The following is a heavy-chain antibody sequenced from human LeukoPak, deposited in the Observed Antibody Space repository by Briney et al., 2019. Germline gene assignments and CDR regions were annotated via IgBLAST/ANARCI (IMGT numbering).Heavy chain of an antibody. CDR3: ARHSGLRAANYDGMDV. CDR1: GGSLSDGDYH. Sequence: SETLSLTCTVSGGSLSDGDYHWAWVRQPPGEGLQWIASIYYDGTTYYNATLKSRLTISVDTSKNQFSLKVTSVTAADTAAFYCARHSGLRAANYDGMDVWGQGTTVTVSS. D-gene: IGHD3-10*01. J-gene: IGHJ6*02. CDR2: IYYDGTT. V-gene: IGHV4-39*01.